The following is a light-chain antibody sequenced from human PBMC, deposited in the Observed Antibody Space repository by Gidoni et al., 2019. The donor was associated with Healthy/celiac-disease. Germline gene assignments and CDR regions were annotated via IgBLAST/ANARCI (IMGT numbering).Light chain of an antibody. CDR1: QTISSY. CDR2: AAS. J-gene: IGKJ4*01. V-gene: IGKV1-39*01. Sequence: DIQMTQSPSSLSASVGDRVTITCLASQTISSYLNWYQQKPGDAPKLLIYAASSLQSGVPSRFSGSGSGTDFTLTISSLQPEDFATYYCQQSYSTPPTFXGXTKVEIK. CDR3: QQSYSTPPT.